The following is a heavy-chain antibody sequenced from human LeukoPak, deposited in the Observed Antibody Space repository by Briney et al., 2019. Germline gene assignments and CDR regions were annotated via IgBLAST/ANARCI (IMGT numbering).Heavy chain of an antibody. CDR3: ARESEGGTGTSCPDY. CDR2: IQSNGRNK. CDR1: GFIFSSDD. D-gene: IGHD2-2*01. V-gene: IGHV3-33*05. J-gene: IGHJ4*02. Sequence: GGSVRLSCAASGFIFSSDDMHWVRQAPGKGLEWVAGIQSNGRNKYYVDSVKGRFAISRDNSKSTLYLQVNSLRVEDTALYYCARESEGGTGTSCPDYWGQGTLVTVSS.